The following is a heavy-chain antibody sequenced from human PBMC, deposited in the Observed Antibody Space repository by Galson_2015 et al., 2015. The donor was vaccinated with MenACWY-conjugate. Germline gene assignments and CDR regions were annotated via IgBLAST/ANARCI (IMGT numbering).Heavy chain of an antibody. CDR1: GFTFSTYG. D-gene: IGHD1-26*01. Sequence: SLRLSCAASGFTFSTYGMHWVRQAPGKGLEWVAFTRYDESNKYYADSVKGRFTISRDNSKNTLYLQMNSLRAEDTAVYYCAKPLDSGSYYEAFDIWGQGTVVTVFS. V-gene: IGHV3-30*02. CDR2: TRYDESNK. J-gene: IGHJ3*02. CDR3: AKPLDSGSYYEAFDI.